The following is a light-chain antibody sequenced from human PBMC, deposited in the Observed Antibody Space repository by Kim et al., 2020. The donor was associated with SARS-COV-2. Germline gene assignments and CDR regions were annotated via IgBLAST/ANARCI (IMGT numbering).Light chain of an antibody. V-gene: IGKV1-16*02. Sequence: SAYVGDRVPITCRASQFINNYLAWFQQKPGKAPPSLIYAGSSLQSGVPSKFTGNGSGTDFTLTITCLQPEDFATYYCQQYNSYPPTFGQGTKLEI. J-gene: IGKJ2*01. CDR2: AGS. CDR3: QQYNSYPPT. CDR1: QFINNY.